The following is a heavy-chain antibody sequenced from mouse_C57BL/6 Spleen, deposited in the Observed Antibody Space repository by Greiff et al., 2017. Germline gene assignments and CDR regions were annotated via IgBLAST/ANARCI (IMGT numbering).Heavy chain of an antibody. CDR2: INPSSGYT. CDR3: ARSPYDYDDGAWFAY. Sequence: QVQLQQSGAELAKPGASVKLSCKASGYTFTSYWMHWVKQRPGQGLEWIGYINPSSGYTKYNQKFKDKATLTADKSASTAHMQLSSLTYEDSAVYYCARSPYDYDDGAWFAYWGQGTLVTVSA. CDR1: GYTFTSYW. V-gene: IGHV1-7*01. J-gene: IGHJ3*01. D-gene: IGHD2-4*01.